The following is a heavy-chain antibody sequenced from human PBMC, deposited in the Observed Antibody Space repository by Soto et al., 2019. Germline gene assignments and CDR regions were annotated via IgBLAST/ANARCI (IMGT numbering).Heavy chain of an antibody. CDR2: IDPSDSYT. Sequence: GESLKISCKGSGYSFTSYWISWVRQMPGKGLEWVGRIDPSDSYTNYSPSFQGHVTISADKSISTAYLQWSSLKASDTAMYYCARSGFTIFCVVMMPGGFHYWGQGTLVTVSS. CDR1: GYSFTSYW. CDR3: ARSGFTIFCVVMMPGGFHY. J-gene: IGHJ4*02. D-gene: IGHD3-3*01. V-gene: IGHV5-10-1*01.